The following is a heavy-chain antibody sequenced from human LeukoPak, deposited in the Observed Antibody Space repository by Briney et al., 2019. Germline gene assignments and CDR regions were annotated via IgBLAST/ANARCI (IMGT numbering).Heavy chain of an antibody. CDR1: GVSISSYY. Sequence: SETLSLTCTVSGVSISSYYWSWIRQPPGKGLEWIGYIYYSGSTNYNPSLKSRVTISVDTSKNQFSLKLSSVTAADTAVYYCAREITSSGYYSGFDYWGQGTLVTVSS. D-gene: IGHD3-22*01. V-gene: IGHV4-59*01. CDR3: AREITSSGYYSGFDY. J-gene: IGHJ4*02. CDR2: IYYSGST.